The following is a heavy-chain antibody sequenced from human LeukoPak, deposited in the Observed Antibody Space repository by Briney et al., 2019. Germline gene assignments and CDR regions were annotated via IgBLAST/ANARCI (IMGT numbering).Heavy chain of an antibody. CDR3: ARDLRSSGWYYFDY. J-gene: IGHJ4*02. Sequence: GGSLRLSCAASGFTFSSYSMNWVRQAPGKGLEWVSSISSSSTYIYYADSVKSRFTISRDNAKNSLYLQMNSLRAEDTAVYYCARDLRSSGWYYFDYWGQGTLVTVSS. CDR2: ISSSSTYI. V-gene: IGHV3-21*01. CDR1: GFTFSSYS. D-gene: IGHD6-19*01.